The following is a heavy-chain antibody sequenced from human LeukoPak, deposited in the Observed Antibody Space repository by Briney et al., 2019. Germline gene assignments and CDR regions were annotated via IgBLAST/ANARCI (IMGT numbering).Heavy chain of an antibody. CDR3: ARANRRSGYCSSTSCYVVTNWFDP. D-gene: IGHD2-2*01. J-gene: IGHJ5*02. CDR2: INHSGST. Sequence: SETLSLTCPVYGGSFSGYYWSWLRQPPGKGLEWIGEINHSGSTNYKPSLKSRVSISVDTSKNQFSLKQSSVTAADTAVYYCARANRRSGYCSSTSCYVVTNWFDPWGQGTLVTVSS. CDR1: GGSFSGYY. V-gene: IGHV4-34*01.